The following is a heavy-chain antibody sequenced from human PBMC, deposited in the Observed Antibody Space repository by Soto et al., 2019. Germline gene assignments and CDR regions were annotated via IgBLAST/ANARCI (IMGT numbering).Heavy chain of an antibody. D-gene: IGHD3-3*01. CDR1: GGSISSGGYY. Sequence: QVQLQESGPGLVKPSQTLSLTCTVSGGSISSGGYYWSWIRQHPGKGLEWIGYIYYSGSTYYNPSLKSRVTISVDTSKNPFSLKLSSVTAADTAVYYCARDWGGDYDFWSGYLKGDAFDIWGQGTMVTVSS. CDR2: IYYSGST. J-gene: IGHJ3*02. CDR3: ARDWGGDYDFWSGYLKGDAFDI. V-gene: IGHV4-31*03.